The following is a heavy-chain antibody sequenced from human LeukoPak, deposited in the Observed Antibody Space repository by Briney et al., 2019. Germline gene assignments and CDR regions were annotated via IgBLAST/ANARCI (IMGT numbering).Heavy chain of an antibody. CDR1: GGSISGYY. Sequence: SETLSLTCTVSGGSISGYYCTWIRQPPGKGLEWIGYIYYSGSTNYNPSLKSRVTASVDTSKNQFSLKLSSVTAADTAVYYCARVGITMVRGVITNGYFDYWGQGTLVTVSS. CDR2: IYYSGST. J-gene: IGHJ4*02. V-gene: IGHV4-59*08. CDR3: ARVGITMVRGVITNGYFDY. D-gene: IGHD3-10*01.